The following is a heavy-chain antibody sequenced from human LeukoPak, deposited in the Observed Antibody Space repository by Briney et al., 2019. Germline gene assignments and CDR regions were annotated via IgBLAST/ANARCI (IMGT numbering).Heavy chain of an antibody. D-gene: IGHD3-10*01. CDR1: GGSISSSNW. Sequence: PSGTLSLTCAVSGGSISSSNWWSWVRQPPGKGLEWIGEIYHSGSTNYNPSLKSRVTISVDKSKNQFSLKLSSVTAADTAVYYCARVRGSITMVRGVIDNWFDPWGQGTLVTVSS. CDR3: ARVRGSITMVRGVIDNWFDP. J-gene: IGHJ5*02. CDR2: IYHSGST. V-gene: IGHV4-4*02.